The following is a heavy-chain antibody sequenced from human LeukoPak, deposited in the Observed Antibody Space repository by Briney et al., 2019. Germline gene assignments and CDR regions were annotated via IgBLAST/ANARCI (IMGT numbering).Heavy chain of an antibody. J-gene: IGHJ4*02. CDR2: ISGSGGST. CDR1: GFTFSSYA. V-gene: IGHV3-23*01. D-gene: IGHD4-17*01. CDR3: ATSTDFGDY. Sequence: GVLRLSCAASGFTFSSYAMSWVRQVPGKGLEWVSAISGSGGSTYYADSVKGRFTISRDNSKNTLYLQMDSLRADDTAVYYCATSTDFGDYWGQGTLVTVSS.